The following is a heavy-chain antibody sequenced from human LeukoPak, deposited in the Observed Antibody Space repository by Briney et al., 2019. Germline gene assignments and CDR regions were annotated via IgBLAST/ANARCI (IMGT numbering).Heavy chain of an antibody. D-gene: IGHD3-10*01. V-gene: IGHV5-51*01. CDR2: IYPGDSYT. CDR1: GYSFTSYW. CDR3: ARRSGSDALDI. Sequence: GESLKISCKGSGYSFTSYWIAWVRQMPGKGLEWMGIIYPGDSYTTYSPSFQGQVTISADKSISAAYLQWRSLKASDTAMYYCARRSGSDALDIWGQGTMVTVSS. J-gene: IGHJ3*02.